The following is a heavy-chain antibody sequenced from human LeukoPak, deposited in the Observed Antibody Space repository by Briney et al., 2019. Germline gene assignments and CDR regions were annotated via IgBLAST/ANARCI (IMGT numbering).Heavy chain of an antibody. V-gene: IGHV3-23*01. D-gene: IGHD6-19*01. CDR3: AKRRATGVAGYIDY. CDR1: GFSFSSYA. J-gene: IGHJ4*02. Sequence: GGSLRLSCAASGFSFSSYAMSWVRQAPGKGLEWVSAISGSGGSTYYADSVKGRFTISRDNSKNTLYLQMNSLRAEDTAVYYCAKRRATGVAGYIDYWGQGTLVTVSS. CDR2: ISGSGGST.